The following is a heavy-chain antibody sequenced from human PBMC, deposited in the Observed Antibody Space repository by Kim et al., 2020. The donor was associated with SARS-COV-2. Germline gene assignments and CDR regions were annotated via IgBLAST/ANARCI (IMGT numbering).Heavy chain of an antibody. J-gene: IGHJ4*02. V-gene: IGHV4-34*01. Sequence: SETLSLTCAVYGGSFSGYQWSWIRQSPGKGLEWIGQINDSGSTNYNPSLKSRVTISVDTSKNQFSLKLTSVTAADTPVYYCARGVPGYWGQGTLVTVSS. CDR3: ARGVPGY. CDR1: GGSFSGYQ. CDR2: INDSGST.